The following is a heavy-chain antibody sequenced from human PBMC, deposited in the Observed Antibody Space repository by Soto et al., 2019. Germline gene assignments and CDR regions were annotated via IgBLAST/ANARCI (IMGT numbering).Heavy chain of an antibody. CDR1: GFTFSNYA. J-gene: IGHJ4*02. CDR3: AKKFYFGSGSYVFYFDY. CDR2: MSGTAGNT. D-gene: IGHD3-10*01. V-gene: IGHV3-23*01. Sequence: EVQLLESGGGSVQPGGSLRLSCAASGFTFSNYAMTWVRQAPGKGLEWVSTMSGTAGNTYYADSVKGRFTISSDNSKNTRYLQMNSLRAEDTAVYYCAKKFYFGSGSYVFYFDYWGQGTLVTVSS.